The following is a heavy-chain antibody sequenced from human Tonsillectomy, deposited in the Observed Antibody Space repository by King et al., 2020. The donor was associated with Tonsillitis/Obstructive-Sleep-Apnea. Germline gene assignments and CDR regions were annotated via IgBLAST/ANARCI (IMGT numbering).Heavy chain of an antibody. Sequence: VQLVQSGGGLVQPGGSLRLSCAASGFTFSSYWMSWVRQAPGKGLEWVANIKQDGSEKYYVDSVKGRFTISRDNAKNSLYLQMNSLRAEDTAVYYWGGLAGVGFFSAFDYGGRGTLVPVPS. D-gene: IGHD6-19*01. CDR3: GGLAGVGFFSAFDY. CDR2: IKQDGSEK. V-gene: IGHV3-7*02. CDR1: GFTFSSYW. J-gene: IGHJ4*02.